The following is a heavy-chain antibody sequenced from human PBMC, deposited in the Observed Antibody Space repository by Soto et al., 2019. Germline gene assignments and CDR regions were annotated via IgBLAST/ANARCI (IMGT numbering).Heavy chain of an antibody. J-gene: IGHJ6*02. Sequence: PGGSLRLSCAASGFTFDDYAMHCLRQAPGKGLEWVSGISWNRGSIGYADSVNGRFTISRDNARNSLYLQMNSLRADDTAVYYCARLSGDHSAFSSSGMDAWGQATRVTVSS. D-gene: IGHD2-21*01. V-gene: IGHV3-9*01. CDR2: ISWNRGSI. CDR3: ARLSGDHSAFSSSGMDA. CDR1: GFTFDDYA.